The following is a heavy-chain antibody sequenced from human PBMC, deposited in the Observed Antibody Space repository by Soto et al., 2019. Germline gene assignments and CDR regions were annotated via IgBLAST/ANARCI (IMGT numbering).Heavy chain of an antibody. V-gene: IGHV5-51*01. J-gene: IGHJ6*02. CDR2: IYPSDSDI. CDR3: ARQDYSNYRGGMDV. D-gene: IGHD2-2*01. CDR1: GYSFTSHW. Sequence: LKISCKTSGYSFTSHWIAWVRQMPGKGLEWMGIIYPSDSDIRYRPSFQGQVTISVDKSISTAYLQWSSLKASDSATYYCARQDYSNYRGGMDVWGQGTTVTVSS.